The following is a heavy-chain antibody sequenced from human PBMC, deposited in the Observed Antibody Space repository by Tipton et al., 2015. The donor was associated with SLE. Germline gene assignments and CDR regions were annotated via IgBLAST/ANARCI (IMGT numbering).Heavy chain of an antibody. J-gene: IGHJ3*02. V-gene: IGHV3-53*04. CDR2: IYVGGST. CDR3: AREPKTDGFDT. Sequence: SLRLSCAASGFAVSTNYMTWVRQAPGKGLEWVSAIYVGGSTYYADSVNGRFTVSRHNSKNIVYLQMNSLRDEDTAVYYCAREPKTDGFDTWGQGTMVTVSS. CDR1: GFAVSTNY.